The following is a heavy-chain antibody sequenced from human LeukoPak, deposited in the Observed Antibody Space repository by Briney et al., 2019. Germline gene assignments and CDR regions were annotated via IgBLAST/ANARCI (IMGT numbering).Heavy chain of an antibody. D-gene: IGHD6-6*01. Sequence: GGSLRLSCAASGFTFSSYSMNWVRQAPGKGLEWVSSISSSSSYIYYADSVKGRFTISRDNAKNSLYLQMNSLRAEDTAVYYCARVFPIAARPLCYYGMDVWGQGTTVTVSS. CDR1: GFTFSSYS. CDR3: ARVFPIAARPLCYYGMDV. CDR2: ISSSSSYI. V-gene: IGHV3-21*01. J-gene: IGHJ6*02.